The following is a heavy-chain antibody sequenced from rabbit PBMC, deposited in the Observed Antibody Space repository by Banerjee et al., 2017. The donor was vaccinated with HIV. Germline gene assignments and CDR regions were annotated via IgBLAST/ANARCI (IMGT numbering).Heavy chain of an antibody. CDR3: ARADGDGGYSYPL. CDR1: GIDFSSYCY. V-gene: IGHV1S43*01. D-gene: IGHD1-1*01. J-gene: IGHJ4*01. CDR2: IYTATGST. Sequence: QEQLVESGGGLVKPEGSLTLTCTASGIDFSSYCYICWVRQAPGKGLELIACIYTATGSTWYASWVNGRFTISGSTSLNTVDLNVTSLTGADTATYFCARADGDGGYSYPLWGPGTLVTVS.